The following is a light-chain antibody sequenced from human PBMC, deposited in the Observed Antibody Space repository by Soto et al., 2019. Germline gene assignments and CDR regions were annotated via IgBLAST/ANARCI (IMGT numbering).Light chain of an antibody. J-gene: IGKJ4*02. CDR3: QQLKSYPLT. CDR2: AAS. CDR1: QGISSY. V-gene: IGKV1-9*01. Sequence: DIQLTQSPSFLSASVGDRVTITCRASQGISSYLAWYQQKPGKAPKLLIYAASTLQSGVPSRFSGSGAGTEITLTISSLQPEDFATYDCQQLKSYPLTGGGGTKVEIK.